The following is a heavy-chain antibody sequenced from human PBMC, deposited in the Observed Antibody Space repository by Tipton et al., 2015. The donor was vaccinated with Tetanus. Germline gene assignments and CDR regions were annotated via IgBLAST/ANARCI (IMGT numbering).Heavy chain of an antibody. V-gene: IGHV4-59*08. J-gene: IGHJ4*02. D-gene: IGHD2-2*01. CDR1: GGSISSYY. CDR2: IYYSGNT. CDR3: ARQCVVPAAENDYGDNAFDS. Sequence: LSLTCTVSGGSISSYYWSWIRQPPGKGLEWIGYIYYSGNTYYNPALKSRVTISVDTSKNQFSLKLSSVTAADTAVYYCARQCVVPAAENDYGDNAFDSWGQGTLGTVSS.